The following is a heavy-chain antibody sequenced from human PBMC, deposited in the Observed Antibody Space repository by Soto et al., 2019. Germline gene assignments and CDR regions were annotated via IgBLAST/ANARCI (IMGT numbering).Heavy chain of an antibody. CDR1: DGSLNIPNYY. D-gene: IGHD4-17*01. J-gene: IGHJ6*02. V-gene: IGHV4-61*01. CDR2: IYYSGGT. Sequence: SETLSLTCTVYDGSLNIPNYYCGWVCQPPGKGLEWIGYIYYSGGTKYNPSLKSRVTISIDTSKNQFSLKLSSVTAADTALYYCARAAYDYGDYGQYYYYYGMDVWGQGTTVT. CDR3: ARAAYDYGDYGQYYYYYGMDV.